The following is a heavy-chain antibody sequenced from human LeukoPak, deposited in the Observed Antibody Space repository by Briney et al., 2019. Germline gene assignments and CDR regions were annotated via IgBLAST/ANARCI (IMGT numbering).Heavy chain of an antibody. Sequence: SETLSLTCTVSGGSLSSSSTSYWGWIRQSPGKGLEWIGSIYYSVSTYDNPSLKSPVTISVDTSKNQFSLKLSSVTAADTAVYYCARVPTVPFFDHWGQGTLVTVSS. CDR3: ARVPTVPFFDH. CDR2: IYYSVST. V-gene: IGHV4-39*07. D-gene: IGHD4-17*01. J-gene: IGHJ4*02. CDR1: GGSLSSSSTSY.